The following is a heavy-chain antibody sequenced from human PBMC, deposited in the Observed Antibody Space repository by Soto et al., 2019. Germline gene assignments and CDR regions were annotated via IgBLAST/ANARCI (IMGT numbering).Heavy chain of an antibody. Sequence: EVQLVESGGGLVQPGGSLRLSCAASGFTFSSYSMNWVRQAPGKGLEWVSYISSSSSTIYYADSVKGRFTISRDNAKNSLYLQMNSRRDEDTAVYYCERGLGVANNWFDPWGQGTLVTVSS. D-gene: IGHD2-21*01. J-gene: IGHJ5*02. V-gene: IGHV3-48*02. CDR2: ISSSSSTI. CDR1: GFTFSSYS. CDR3: ERGLGVANNWFDP.